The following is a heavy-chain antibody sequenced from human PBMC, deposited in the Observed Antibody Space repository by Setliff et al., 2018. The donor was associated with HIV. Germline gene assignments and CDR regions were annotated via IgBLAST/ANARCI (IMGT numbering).Heavy chain of an antibody. D-gene: IGHD3-22*01. Sequence: SETLSLTCTVSGGSINNNQWSWIRQPPGKGLEWIGYIYSSGNTNYNPPLKSRVIISVDTSKNQFSLKLSSVTAADTAVYYCASLSSGSDWYFDLWGRGTLVTVSS. V-gene: IGHV4-4*09. CDR1: GGSINNNQ. CDR2: IYSSGNT. J-gene: IGHJ2*01. CDR3: ASLSSGSDWYFDL.